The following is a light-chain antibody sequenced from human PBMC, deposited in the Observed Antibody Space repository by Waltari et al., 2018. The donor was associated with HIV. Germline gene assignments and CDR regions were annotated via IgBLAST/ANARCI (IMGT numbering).Light chain of an antibody. CDR1: RLDLGFYLF. CDR2: GVN. Sequence: QSALTQPASMSGSPGQSITIPCTGSRLDLGFYLFLSLYQPLPNTAPQLIIYGVNRRPPGVTSRFSASKSGDVASLTISGLQPEDEADYYCTSHTLTRILLFGGGTRLTVL. J-gene: IGLJ3*02. V-gene: IGLV2-14*01. CDR3: TSHTLTRILL.